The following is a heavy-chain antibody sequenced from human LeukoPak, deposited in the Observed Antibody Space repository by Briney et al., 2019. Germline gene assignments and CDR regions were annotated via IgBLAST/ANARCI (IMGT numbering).Heavy chain of an antibody. V-gene: IGHV5-10-1*01. CDR2: IDPSDSYT. J-gene: IGHJ5*02. CDR1: GYIFTSYW. CDR3: ARQSQTDNWFDP. Sequence: PGGSVKISCKCCGYIFTSYWISSVRQMPARGLAWMGRIDPSDSYTYYSPSFQGHVTISADKSISTAYLQWSSLKASDTPMYYCARQSQTDNWFDPWGQGTLVTVSS.